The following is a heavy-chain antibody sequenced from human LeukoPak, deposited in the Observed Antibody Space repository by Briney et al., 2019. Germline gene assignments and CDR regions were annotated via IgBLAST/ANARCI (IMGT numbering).Heavy chain of an antibody. J-gene: IGHJ6*02. V-gene: IGHV1-69*04. CDR1: GGTFSSYA. D-gene: IGHD2-8*01. Sequence: SVKVSCKASGGTFSSYAISWVRQAPGQGLEWMGRIIPILGIANYAQKFQGRVTITADKSTSTAYMELSSLRSGDTAVYYCARANRTIYYYYGMDVWGQGTTVTVSS. CDR2: IIPILGIA. CDR3: ARANRTIYYYYGMDV.